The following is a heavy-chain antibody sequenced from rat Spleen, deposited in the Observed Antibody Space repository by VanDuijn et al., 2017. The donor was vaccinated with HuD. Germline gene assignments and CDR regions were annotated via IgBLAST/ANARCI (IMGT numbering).Heavy chain of an antibody. CDR1: GFTFNNYW. CDR2: IIYDGTKT. V-gene: IGHV5-58*01. CDR3: AVAGYGY. Sequence: EVQLVETGGGLVQPGRSLKLSCVASGFTFNNYWMTWIRQAPGKGLEWVATIIYDGTKTHYRDSVRGRFTISRDNAKSTLYLQMDSLRSEDTATYYCAVAGYGYWGQGVMVTVSS. J-gene: IGHJ2*01. D-gene: IGHD4-3*01.